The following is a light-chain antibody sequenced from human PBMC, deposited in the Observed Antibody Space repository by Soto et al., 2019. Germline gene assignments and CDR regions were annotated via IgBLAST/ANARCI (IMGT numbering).Light chain of an antibody. V-gene: IGKV1-8*01. CDR1: QGISSY. Sequence: AIRMTQSPSSFSASTGDRVTITCRASQGISSYLAWYQQKPGKAPKLLIYAASTLQRGVASRCSGSGSWTDFTRTISGPQSEDCATYSWQHYYSYIRTFGQGTTVDIQ. CDR3: QHYYSYIRT. CDR2: AAS. J-gene: IGKJ1*01.